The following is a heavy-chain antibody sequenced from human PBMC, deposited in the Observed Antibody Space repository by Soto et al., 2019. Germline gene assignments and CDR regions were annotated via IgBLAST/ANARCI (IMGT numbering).Heavy chain of an antibody. V-gene: IGHV3-23*01. J-gene: IGHJ4*02. D-gene: IGHD5-18*01. CDR1: GFTFSSYA. Sequence: EVQLLESGGGLVQPGGSLRLSCAASGFTFSSYAMSWVRQAPGKGLEWVSAISGSGGSTYYADSVKGRFTISRDNSKNTLYLQMNSLRAEDTAVYYCARGTRGYSYGHSYFDYWGQGTLVTVSS. CDR3: ARGTRGYSYGHSYFDY. CDR2: ISGSGGST.